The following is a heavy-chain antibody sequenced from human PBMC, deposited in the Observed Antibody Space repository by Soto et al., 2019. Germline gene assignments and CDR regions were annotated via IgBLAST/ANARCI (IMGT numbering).Heavy chain of an antibody. J-gene: IGHJ3*02. D-gene: IGHD3-16*01. CDR2: ISYDGSNK. Sequence: QVQLVESGGGVVQPGRSLRLSCAASGFTFSSYAMHWVRQAPGKGLEWVAVISYDGSNKYYADSVKGRFTISRDNSKNTLYLQMNSLRAEDTAVYYCARAGLYVDAFDIWGQGTMVTVSS. V-gene: IGHV3-30-3*01. CDR1: GFTFSSYA. CDR3: ARAGLYVDAFDI.